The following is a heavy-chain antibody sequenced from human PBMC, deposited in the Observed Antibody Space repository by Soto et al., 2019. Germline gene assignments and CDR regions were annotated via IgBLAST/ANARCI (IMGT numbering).Heavy chain of an antibody. J-gene: IGHJ4*02. Sequence: KPSETLSLTCGVSGFSITAGYYWGWIRQPPGKGLEWIAAVSYSGTTYYNPTLDSRVTISVDTSKNQFSLKFISVTAADTALYYCVRGADAPWVRFDYWGQGTPVTVSS. D-gene: IGHD3-16*01. CDR2: VSYSGTT. CDR3: VRGADAPWVRFDY. CDR1: GFSITAGYY. V-gene: IGHV4-38-2*01.